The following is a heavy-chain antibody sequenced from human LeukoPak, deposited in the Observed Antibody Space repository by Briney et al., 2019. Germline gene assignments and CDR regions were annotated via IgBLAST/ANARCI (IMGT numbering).Heavy chain of an antibody. Sequence: GGSLRLSCAASGFTFSSYGMHWVRQAPGKGLEWVAFIRYDGSNKYYADSVKGRFTISRDNSKNTLYLQMNSLRAEDTAVYYCAKDNGYSSPLYYYYMDVWGKGTTVTVSS. J-gene: IGHJ6*03. CDR2: IRYDGSNK. CDR1: GFTFSSYG. D-gene: IGHD5-24*01. V-gene: IGHV3-30*02. CDR3: AKDNGYSSPLYYYYMDV.